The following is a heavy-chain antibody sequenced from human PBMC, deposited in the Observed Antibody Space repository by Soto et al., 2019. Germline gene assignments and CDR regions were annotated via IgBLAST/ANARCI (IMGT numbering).Heavy chain of an antibody. Sequence: QVQLQESGPGLVKASETLSLTCTVSGGSVSSGSYYWSWIRQPPGKGLEWIGYIYNSGSTNYNPSLKSRVTRSVDTSKNQFSLKLSSVTAADTAMYDCARDSSKWTYLVWGQGTLVTVSS. CDR3: ARDSSKWTYLV. J-gene: IGHJ4*02. CDR2: IYNSGST. CDR1: GGSVSSGSYY. D-gene: IGHD1-26*01. V-gene: IGHV4-61*01.